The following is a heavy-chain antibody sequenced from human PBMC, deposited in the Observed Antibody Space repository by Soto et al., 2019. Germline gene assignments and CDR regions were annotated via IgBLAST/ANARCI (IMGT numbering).Heavy chain of an antibody. J-gene: IGHJ6*02. D-gene: IGHD1-1*01. CDR3: GSRTTRHYYYNYGMDV. CDR1: GGSFSGYY. V-gene: IGHV4-34*01. Sequence: SETLSLTCAVYGGSFSGYYWSWIRQLPGKGLGWIGEINHSGSANYNPSLKSRVTISVDASKNQFSLKLSSVTAADTAVYSCGSRTTRHYYYNYGMDVWGQGKTVNVSS. CDR2: INHSGSA.